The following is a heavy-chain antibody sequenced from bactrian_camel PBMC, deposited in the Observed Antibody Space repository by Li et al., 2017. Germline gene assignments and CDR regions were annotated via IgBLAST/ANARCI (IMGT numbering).Heavy chain of an antibody. D-gene: IGHD3*01. CDR2: INRGDSSS. J-gene: IGHJ4*01. CDR3: VRELGGYLDY. CDR1: GFTFSSYS. V-gene: IGHV3S40*01. Sequence: VQLVESGGGLVQPGGSLRLTWVASGFTFSSYSMAWVRQVPGKGLEWVSLINRGDSSSYYADSVKGRFTIGRGRAENEVFLQTNSLKPEDTGMYYCVRELGGYLDYWGPGTQVTVS.